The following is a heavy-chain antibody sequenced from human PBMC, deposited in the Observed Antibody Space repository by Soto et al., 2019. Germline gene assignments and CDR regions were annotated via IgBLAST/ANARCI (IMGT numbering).Heavy chain of an antibody. Sequence: PGGSLRLSCAASGFTFSSYAMSWVRQAPGKGLEWVSAISGSGGSTYYADSVKGRFTISRDNSRNTLYLQMNSLRAEDTAVYYCAKNPIVVVVAASYYFDYWGQGTLVTVSS. CDR1: GFTFSSYA. CDR2: ISGSGGST. D-gene: IGHD2-15*01. CDR3: AKNPIVVVVAASYYFDY. V-gene: IGHV3-23*01. J-gene: IGHJ4*02.